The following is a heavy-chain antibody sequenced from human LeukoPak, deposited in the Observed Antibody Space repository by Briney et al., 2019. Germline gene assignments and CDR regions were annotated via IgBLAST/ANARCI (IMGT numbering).Heavy chain of an antibody. CDR3: ASTYDILTGYLDY. CDR2: IYTSGST. V-gene: IGHV4-61*02. D-gene: IGHD3-9*01. CDR1: GCSISSGSYY. J-gene: IGHJ4*02. Sequence: SETLSLTCTASGCSISSGSYYWSWIRQPAGKGLEWIRRIYTSGSTNYNPSLKSRATISVDTSKNQFSLKLNSVTAADTAVYYCASTYDILTGYLDYWGQGTLVTVSS.